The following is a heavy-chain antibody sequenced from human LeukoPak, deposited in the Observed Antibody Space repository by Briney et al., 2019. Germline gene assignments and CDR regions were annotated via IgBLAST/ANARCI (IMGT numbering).Heavy chain of an antibody. CDR3: AREIVATTNYFDY. Sequence: GSLRLSCAASGFTFSSYWMSWVRQAPGKGLEWVANIKQDGSEKYYADSVKGRFTISRDNAKNSLYLQMNSLRAEDTAVYYCAREIVATTNYFDYWGQGTLVTVPS. CDR2: IKQDGSEK. V-gene: IGHV3-7*01. CDR1: GFTFSSYW. D-gene: IGHD5-12*01. J-gene: IGHJ4*02.